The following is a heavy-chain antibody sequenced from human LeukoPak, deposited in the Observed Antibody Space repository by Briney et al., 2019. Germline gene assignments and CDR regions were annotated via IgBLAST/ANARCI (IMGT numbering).Heavy chain of an antibody. D-gene: IGHD3-3*01. V-gene: IGHV3-23*01. Sequence: GGSLRLSCAASGFTFSSYAMSWVRQAPGKGLEWVSAISGSGGSTYYADSVKGRFTISRDNSKNTLYLQMNSLRAEDTAVYYCAKVGWSGYYYYYMDVWGKGTTVTVSS. J-gene: IGHJ6*03. CDR1: GFTFSSYA. CDR3: AKVGWSGYYYYYMDV. CDR2: ISGSGGST.